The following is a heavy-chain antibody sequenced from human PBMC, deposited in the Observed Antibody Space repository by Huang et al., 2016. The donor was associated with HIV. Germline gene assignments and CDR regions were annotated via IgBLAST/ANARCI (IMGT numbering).Heavy chain of an antibody. J-gene: IGHJ6*03. D-gene: IGHD4-17*01. Sequence: LLDSGGDSVQSGRSLRLPCRGSGFIFNDFAINWFRQSPGKGLEWIGFVRSKAFGGASKSAPSVKDRFTVSRDEAKNVAFLQMDNLQVDDTAIYYCSPSGDDYFYFYMDVWGNGTTVIVS. V-gene: IGHV3-49*03. CDR3: SPSGDDYFYFYMDV. CDR1: GFIFNDFA. CDR2: VRSKAFGGAS.